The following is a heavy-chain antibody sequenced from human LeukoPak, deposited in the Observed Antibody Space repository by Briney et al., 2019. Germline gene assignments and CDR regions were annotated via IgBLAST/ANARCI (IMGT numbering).Heavy chain of an antibody. CDR2: ISTYNGDT. D-gene: IGHD4-23*01. V-gene: IGHV1-18*01. CDR1: GFTFTSYG. J-gene: IGHJ4*02. CDR3: ARDRELDYGGNPDY. Sequence: ASVKVSCKASGFTFTSYGINWVRQAPGQGLEWMGWISTYNGDTNYAQKLQGRVTMTTDTSTSTAYMELRSLRSDDTAVYYCARDRELDYGGNPDYWGQGTLVTVSS.